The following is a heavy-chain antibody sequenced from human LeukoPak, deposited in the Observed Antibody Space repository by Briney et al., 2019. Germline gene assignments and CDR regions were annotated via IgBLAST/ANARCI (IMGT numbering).Heavy chain of an antibody. CDR1: DYTFTNYG. CDR2: ISAYNGNT. CDR3: ASRPGYSSSWYFYY. J-gene: IGHJ4*02. V-gene: IGHV1-18*01. Sequence: ASVKVSCKASDYTFTNYGITWVRQAPRQGLEWMGWISAYNGNTNYAQQLQGRVTMTTDTSTSTAYMELRSLRSDDTAVYYCASRPGYSSSWYFYYWGQGTLVTVSS. D-gene: IGHD6-13*01.